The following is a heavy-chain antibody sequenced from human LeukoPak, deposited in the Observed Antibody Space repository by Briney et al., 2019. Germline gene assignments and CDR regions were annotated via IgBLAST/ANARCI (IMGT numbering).Heavy chain of an antibody. CDR3: ARGPYSSNWYVDY. Sequence: GGSLRLSCAASGFSFSGYGMHWVRQAPGKGLEWAAVIWHDGSNRYYADSVKGRSTISRDNSKNTLYLQMNSLSAEDTAVYYCARGPYSSNWYVDYWGQGTLVTVAS. CDR2: IWHDGSNR. CDR1: GFSFSGYG. J-gene: IGHJ4*02. V-gene: IGHV3-33*01. D-gene: IGHD6-13*01.